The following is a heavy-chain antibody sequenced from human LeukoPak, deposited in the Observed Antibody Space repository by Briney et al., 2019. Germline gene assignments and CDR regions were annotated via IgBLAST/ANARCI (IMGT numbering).Heavy chain of an antibody. CDR2: IYWNDDR. CDR3: AHRPPPHYLGY. Sequence: SVRAPVKPPQNLPLTCTFSGLSLSTSAVGVGWIRQPPGKALVWLALIYWNDDRRYSPSLQSRLTITKDTSKTQVVLTMTHMDPVDPAPYYFAHRPPPHYLGYWGQGALVTVSS. CDR1: GLSLSTSAVG. D-gene: IGHD3-10*01. V-gene: IGHV2-5*01. J-gene: IGHJ4*02.